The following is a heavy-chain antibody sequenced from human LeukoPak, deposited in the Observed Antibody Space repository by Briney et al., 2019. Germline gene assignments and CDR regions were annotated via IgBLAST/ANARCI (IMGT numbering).Heavy chain of an antibody. J-gene: IGHJ6*03. V-gene: IGHV4-59*01. D-gene: IGHD3-10*01. CDR3: ARTTMVRGTYYMDV. CDR2: IYYSGYT. CDR1: GGSISSYY. Sequence: SETLSLTCTVSGGSISSYYWSWIRQPPGKGLEWIGYIYYSGYTNYNPSLKSRVTISLDKSKNQFSLKLSSVTAADTAVYYCARTTMVRGTYYMDVWGKGTTVTISS.